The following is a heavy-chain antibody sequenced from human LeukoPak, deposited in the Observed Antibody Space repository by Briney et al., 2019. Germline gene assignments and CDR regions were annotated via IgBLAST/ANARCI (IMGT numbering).Heavy chain of an antibody. CDR3: ATGLRAAGPSHTGIKDY. CDR1: GGTFSSYA. CDR2: IIPIFGTA. V-gene: IGHV1-69*06. D-gene: IGHD6-13*01. J-gene: IGHJ4*02. Sequence: SVKVSCKASGGTFSSYAISWVRQAPGQGLEWMGGIIPIFGTANYAQKFQGRVTMTEDTSTDTAYMELSSLRSEDTAVYYCATGLRAAGPSHTGIKDYWGQGTLVTVSS.